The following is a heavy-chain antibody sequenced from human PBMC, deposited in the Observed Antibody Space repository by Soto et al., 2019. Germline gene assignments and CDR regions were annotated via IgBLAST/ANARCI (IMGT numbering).Heavy chain of an antibody. CDR1: GGSFSGYY. CDR3: ARGGQQLGENEIYYYYGMDV. Sequence: ASETLSLTCAVYGGSFSGYYWSWIRQPPGKGLEWIGEINHSGSTNYNPSLKSRVTISVDTSKNQFSLKLSSVTAADTAVYYCARGGQQLGENEIYYYYGMDVWGQGTTVTVSS. V-gene: IGHV4-34*01. J-gene: IGHJ6*02. D-gene: IGHD6-13*01. CDR2: INHSGST.